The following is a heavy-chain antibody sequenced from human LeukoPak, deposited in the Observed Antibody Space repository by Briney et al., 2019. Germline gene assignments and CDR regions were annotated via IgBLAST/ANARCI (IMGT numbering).Heavy chain of an antibody. Sequence: ASVKVSCKASGYTFTGYYMHWVRQAPGQGLEWMGWINPNSGGTNYAQKFQGRVTMTRDTSISTAYMELSRLRSDDTAAYYCARSRDGYYEHFDYWGQGTLVTVSS. CDR1: GYTFTGYY. CDR2: INPNSGGT. V-gene: IGHV1-2*02. D-gene: IGHD5-24*01. J-gene: IGHJ4*02. CDR3: ARSRDGYYEHFDY.